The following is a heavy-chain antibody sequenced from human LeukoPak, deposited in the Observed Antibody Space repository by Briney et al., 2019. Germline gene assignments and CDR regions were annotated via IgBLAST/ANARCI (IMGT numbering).Heavy chain of an antibody. D-gene: IGHD3-3*01. CDR3: ATRRYDFWSGYYRQDDY. Sequence: ASVNVSCKVSGYTLTELSMHWVRQAPGKGLEWMGGFDPEDGETIYAQKFQGRVTMTEDTSTDTAYMELSSLRSEDTAVYYCATRRYDFWSGYYRQDDYWGQGTLVTVSS. V-gene: IGHV1-24*01. CDR1: GYTLTELS. CDR2: FDPEDGET. J-gene: IGHJ4*02.